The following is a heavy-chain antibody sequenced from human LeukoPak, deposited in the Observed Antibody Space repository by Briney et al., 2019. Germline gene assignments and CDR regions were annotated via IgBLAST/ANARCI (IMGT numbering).Heavy chain of an antibody. V-gene: IGHV1-2*02. Sequence: ASVKVSCKASGYTFTGYYMHWVRQAPGQGLEWMGWINPNSGGTNYAQKFQGRVTMTRDTSISTAYMELSRLRSDDMAVYYCARDDGIVVVPAAIDYWGQGTLVTVSS. D-gene: IGHD2-2*01. J-gene: IGHJ4*02. CDR1: GYTFTGYY. CDR2: INPNSGGT. CDR3: ARDDGIVVVPAAIDY.